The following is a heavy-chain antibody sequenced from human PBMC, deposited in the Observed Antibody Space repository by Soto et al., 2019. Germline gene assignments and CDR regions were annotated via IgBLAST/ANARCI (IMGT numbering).Heavy chain of an antibody. CDR3: ARLPGITTLRRDY. CDR2: IYYSGNT. CDR1: GGSISSPSYY. J-gene: IGHJ4*02. D-gene: IGHD1-1*01. V-gene: IGHV4-39*01. Sequence: QLQLQESGPGLVKPSENLSLTCSVSGGSISSPSYYWGWIRQPPGTGLEWIGSIYYSGNTYYNPSLKSRVTIFVDTSRNQFSLKVNSVTAADTAVYFCARLPGITTLRRDYWGQGTLVTVSS.